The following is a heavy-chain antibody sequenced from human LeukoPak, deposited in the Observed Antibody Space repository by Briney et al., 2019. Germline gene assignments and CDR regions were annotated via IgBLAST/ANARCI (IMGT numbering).Heavy chain of an antibody. CDR2: IYYSGST. CDR3: ARVGVVTEFDY. J-gene: IGHJ4*02. D-gene: IGHD3-3*01. Sequence: PSETLSLTCTVPGGSISSYYWSWIRQPPGKGLEWIGYIYYSGSTNYNPSLKSRVTISVDTSKNQFSLKLSSVTAADTAVHYCARVGVVTEFDYWGQGTLVTVSS. CDR1: GGSISSYY. V-gene: IGHV4-59*01.